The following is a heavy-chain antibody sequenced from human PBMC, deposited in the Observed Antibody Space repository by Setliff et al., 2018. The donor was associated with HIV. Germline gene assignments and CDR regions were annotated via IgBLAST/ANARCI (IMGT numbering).Heavy chain of an antibody. D-gene: IGHD2-8*01. J-gene: IGHJ4*02. Sequence: PSETLSLTCTVSGGSISSGTYYWGWIRQPPGKGLEWIGSIYYSGSTYYSPSLRSRVTISVDRTKNQFSLRLNSLTAADTAVYYCARAPALHDPTNYFSLGYFDSWGQGTLVTVSS. CDR3: ARAPALHDPTNYFSLGYFDS. V-gene: IGHV4-39*07. CDR2: IYYSGST. CDR1: GGSISSGTYY.